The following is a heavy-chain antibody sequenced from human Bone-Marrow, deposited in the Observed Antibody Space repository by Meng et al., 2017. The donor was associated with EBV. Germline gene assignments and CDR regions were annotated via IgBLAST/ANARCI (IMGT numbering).Heavy chain of an antibody. CDR3: ASATNTAMVPTLTY. CDR2: IIPIFGTA. J-gene: IGHJ4*02. V-gene: IGHV1-69*01. CDR1: VGTFSTYA. D-gene: IGHD5-18*01. Sequence: VEPVQPGARVKWPGYSVKVSCKASVGTFSTYATSWVRQAPGQGLEWMGGIIPIFGTANYAQKFQCRVTITADESTSTAYMELRSLRSEDTAVYYCASATNTAMVPTLTYWGQGTLVTVSS.